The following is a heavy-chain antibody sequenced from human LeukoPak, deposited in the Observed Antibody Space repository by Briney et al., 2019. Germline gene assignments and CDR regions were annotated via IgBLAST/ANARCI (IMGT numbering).Heavy chain of an antibody. J-gene: IGHJ4*02. V-gene: IGHV3-30*04. Sequence: GGSLRLSCAASGFTFSSYAMHWVRQAPGKGLEWVAVISYDGSNKYYADSVKGRFTISRDNSKNTLYLQMNSLRAEDTAVYYCARGPPYGGKEEYYFDYWGQGTLVTVPS. CDR3: ARGPPYGGKEEYYFDY. CDR1: GFTFSSYA. CDR2: ISYDGSNK. D-gene: IGHD4-23*01.